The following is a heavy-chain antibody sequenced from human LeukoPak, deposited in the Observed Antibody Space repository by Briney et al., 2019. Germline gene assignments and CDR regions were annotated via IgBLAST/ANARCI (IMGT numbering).Heavy chain of an antibody. V-gene: IGHV1-69*11. CDR3: ARDNDSSGYHTTDY. D-gene: IGHD3-22*01. CDR2: IIPILGTA. J-gene: IGHJ4*02. Sequence: SVKVSCKASGGTFSSYAISWVRQAPGQGLEWMGRIIPILGTANYAQKFQGRVTITTDESTSTAYMELSSLRSEDTAVYYCARDNDSSGYHTTDYWGQGTLVTVSS. CDR1: GGTFSSYA.